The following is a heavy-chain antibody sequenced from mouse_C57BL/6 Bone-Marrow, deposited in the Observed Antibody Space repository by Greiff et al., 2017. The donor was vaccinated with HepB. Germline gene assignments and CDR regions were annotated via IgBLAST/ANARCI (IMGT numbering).Heavy chain of an antibody. D-gene: IGHD1-1*01. Sequence: EVKLQESGPGLVKPSQSLSLTCSVTGYSITSGYYWNWIRQSPGNKLEWMGYISYDGSNNYNPSLKNRISITRDTSKNQFFLKLNSVTTEDTATYYCARHYGSSYDAMDYWGQGTSVTVSS. CDR2: ISYDGSN. CDR3: ARHYGSSYDAMDY. CDR1: GYSITSGYY. J-gene: IGHJ4*01. V-gene: IGHV3-6*01.